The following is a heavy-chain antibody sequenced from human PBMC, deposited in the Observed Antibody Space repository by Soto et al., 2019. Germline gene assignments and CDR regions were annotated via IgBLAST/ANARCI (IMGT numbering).Heavy chain of an antibody. J-gene: IGHJ4*02. CDR2: IHTSGST. Sequence: SETLSLTCTVSGGSISSYYWSWIRQPAGKGLEWIGRIHTSGSTNYNPSLKIRVTTSVDTSKNQFSLKLSSVTAADTAVYYCARVTPTNGLDFWGQGTLVTVSS. D-gene: IGHD4-17*01. V-gene: IGHV4-4*07. CDR1: GGSISSYY. CDR3: ARVTPTNGLDF.